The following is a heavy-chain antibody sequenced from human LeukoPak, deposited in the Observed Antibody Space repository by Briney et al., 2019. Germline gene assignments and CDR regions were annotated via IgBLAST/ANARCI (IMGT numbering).Heavy chain of an antibody. CDR1: GYTFTSYY. D-gene: IGHD6-6*01. J-gene: IGHJ6*03. V-gene: IGHV1-46*01. Sequence: ASVKVSCKASGYTFTSYYMHWVRQAPGQGLEWMGIINPSGGSTSYAQKFQGRVTMTRDTSTSTVYMELSSLRSEDTAVYYCARDPWQYSSSSHYCYYMDVWGKGTTVTDSS. CDR3: ARDPWQYSSSSHYCYYMDV. CDR2: INPSGGST.